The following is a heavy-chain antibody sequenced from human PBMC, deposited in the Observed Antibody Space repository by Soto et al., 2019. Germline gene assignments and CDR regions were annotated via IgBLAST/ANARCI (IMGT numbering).Heavy chain of an antibody. CDR1: GFSLSTSGVG. V-gene: IGHV2-5*02. D-gene: IGHD3-9*01. J-gene: IGHJ4*02. Sequence: QITLKESGPTLVRPTQTLTLTCAFSGFSLSTSGVGVGWTRQPPGKALEWLAVMYWDDSKHYSPSLRSRLTITKDTSKNQVVLTMTNMDPMDTGTYYCAHKGPEDWPLDYWGQGTLVTVSS. CDR2: MYWDDSK. CDR3: AHKGPEDWPLDY.